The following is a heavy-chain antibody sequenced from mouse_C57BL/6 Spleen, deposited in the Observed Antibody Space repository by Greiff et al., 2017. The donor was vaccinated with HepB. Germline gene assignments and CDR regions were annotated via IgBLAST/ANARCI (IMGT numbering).Heavy chain of an antibody. CDR2: IYPRSGNT. V-gene: IGHV1-81*01. D-gene: IGHD1-1*01. CDR3: ERWYYGSIHYFDY. Sequence: QVQLQQSGAELARPGASVKLSCKASGYTFTSYGISWVKQRPGQGLEWIGEIYPRSGNTYYNDKFKGKATLTADKASSTAYMELRSLTSEDSAVDFCERWYYGSIHYFDYWGQGTTLTVSS. J-gene: IGHJ2*01. CDR1: GYTFTSYG.